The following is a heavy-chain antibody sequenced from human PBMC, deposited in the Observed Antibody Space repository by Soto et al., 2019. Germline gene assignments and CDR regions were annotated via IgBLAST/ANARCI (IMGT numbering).Heavy chain of an antibody. J-gene: IGHJ4*02. Sequence: QVQLQESGPGLVRPSETLSLTCTVSSDSISSYYWIWIRQSPGKGLEWIGYTDYSGNTNYNPSLKSLVTISGDTSKIQFSLRLSSVTAADTAVYYCARAVGDPLYYLDYWGQGTLVTVSS. CDR1: SDSISSYY. CDR3: ARAVGDPLYYLDY. D-gene: IGHD6-19*01. V-gene: IGHV4-59*08. CDR2: TDYSGNT.